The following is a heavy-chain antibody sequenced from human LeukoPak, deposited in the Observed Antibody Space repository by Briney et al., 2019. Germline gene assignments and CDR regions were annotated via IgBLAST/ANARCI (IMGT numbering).Heavy chain of an antibody. D-gene: IGHD2-21*02. Sequence: QSGGSLRLSCAASGFTFSSYWMHWVRQAPGKVLVWVSCINGDGGRTNYADSVKGRFTISRDNAKNTLYLQMNSLRAEDTAVYYCARMTAHAFDIWGQGTMVTVS. CDR2: INGDGGRT. V-gene: IGHV3-74*01. CDR1: GFTFSSYW. J-gene: IGHJ3*02. CDR3: ARMTAHAFDI.